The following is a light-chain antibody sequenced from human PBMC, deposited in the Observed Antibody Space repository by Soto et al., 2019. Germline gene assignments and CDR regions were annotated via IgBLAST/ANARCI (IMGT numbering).Light chain of an antibody. CDR1: QDINIY. V-gene: IGKV1-33*01. CDR2: DAS. CDR3: QQYDILPIT. J-gene: IGKJ5*01. Sequence: DIQMTQSPSSLFASVGDRVTSPCQATQDINIYLNWYQQKPGKAPNXLIYDASNLEIGVPSRFSGSGSGTHFTFTISSLQTEDIGTYYCQQYDILPITLGRGTRLEIK.